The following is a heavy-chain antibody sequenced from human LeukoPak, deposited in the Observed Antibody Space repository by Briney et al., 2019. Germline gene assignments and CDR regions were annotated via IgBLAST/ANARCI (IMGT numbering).Heavy chain of an antibody. Sequence: GGSLRLSCAASGFTFSSYGMDWVRQAPGKGLEWVALISYDGSNKYYADSVKGRFAISRDISKNTLYLQMNSLRAEGTAVYYCARGSPHSSGYYYGAFDIWGQGTMVTVSS. V-gene: IGHV3-33*05. CDR2: ISYDGSNK. CDR1: GFTFSSYG. J-gene: IGHJ3*02. D-gene: IGHD3-22*01. CDR3: ARGSPHSSGYYYGAFDI.